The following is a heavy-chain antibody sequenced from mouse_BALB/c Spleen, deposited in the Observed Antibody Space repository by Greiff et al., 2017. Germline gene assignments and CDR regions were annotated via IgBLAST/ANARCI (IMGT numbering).Heavy chain of an antibody. CDR2: ISNGGGST. CDR1: GFTFSSYT. V-gene: IGHV5-12-2*01. CDR3: ARDDGYYSFAY. J-gene: IGHJ3*01. Sequence: DVMLVESGGGLVQPGGSLKLSCAASGFTFSSYTMSWVRQTPEKRLEWVAYISNGGGSTYYPDTVKGRFTISRDNAKNTLYLQMSSLKSEDTAMYYCARDDGYYSFAYWGQGTLVTVSA. D-gene: IGHD2-3*01.